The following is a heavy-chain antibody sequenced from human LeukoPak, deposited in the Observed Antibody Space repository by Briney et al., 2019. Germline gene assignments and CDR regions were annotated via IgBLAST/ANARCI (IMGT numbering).Heavy chain of an antibody. CDR3: ARYDSSGYYWVY. CDR2: ISGSGGST. D-gene: IGHD3-22*01. Sequence: GGSLRLSCAASGFTFSSYGMSWVRQAPGKGLEWVSAISGSGGSTYYADSVKGRFTISRDNSKNTLYLQMNSLRAEDTAVYYCARYDSSGYYWVYWGQGTLVTVSS. CDR1: GFTFSSYG. V-gene: IGHV3-23*01. J-gene: IGHJ4*02.